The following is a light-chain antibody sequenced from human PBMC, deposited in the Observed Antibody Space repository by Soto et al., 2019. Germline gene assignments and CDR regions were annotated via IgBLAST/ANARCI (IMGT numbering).Light chain of an antibody. CDR2: GAS. J-gene: IGKJ5*01. Sequence: EILLTQSPVTLSLSPGERATLSCISSQSVSSSYLAWYQQKPGQAPRLLIYGASSRATGIPDRFSGSGSGTDFTLTISRLEPEDFAVYYCQQHGTSPITFGRGTRLEIK. CDR1: QSVSSSY. V-gene: IGKV3-20*01. CDR3: QQHGTSPIT.